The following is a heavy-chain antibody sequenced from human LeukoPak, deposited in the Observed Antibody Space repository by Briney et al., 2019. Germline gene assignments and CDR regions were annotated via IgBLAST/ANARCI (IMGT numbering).Heavy chain of an antibody. CDR2: INVSGGRT. J-gene: IGHJ5*02. V-gene: IGHV3-23*01. D-gene: IGHD6-19*01. Sequence: VGSLRLSCAASVYTLSIYALSWVRQAPGEGLRCGSSINVSGGRTYYAGSVKVRFTISRDNSKNPLFLQLSSLRAEDTAVYYCAKWSGSGWYGWFAPWGQGTLVTVSS. CDR3: AKWSGSGWYGWFAP. CDR1: VYTLSIYA.